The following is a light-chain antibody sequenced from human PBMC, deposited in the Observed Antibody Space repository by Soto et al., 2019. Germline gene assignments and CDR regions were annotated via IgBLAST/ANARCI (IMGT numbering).Light chain of an antibody. CDR1: QSVSKNY. J-gene: IGKJ1*01. CDR2: GES. Sequence: EILLAQFPGTLFLSPGSRATLSLRASQSVSKNYLAWYQQKPGQAPRLLIYGESNRATGIPDRFSGSGSGTDFTLTIRRLEPEDFAVYYCQQYGSSGTFGQGTKVEIK. V-gene: IGKV3-20*01. CDR3: QQYGSSGT.